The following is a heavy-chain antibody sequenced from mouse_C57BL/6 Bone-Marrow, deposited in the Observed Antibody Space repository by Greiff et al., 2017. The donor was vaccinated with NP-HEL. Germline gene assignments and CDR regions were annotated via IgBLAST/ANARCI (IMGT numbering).Heavy chain of an antibody. CDR3: ARYYYGSRGGYFDV. CDR1: GYTFTSYW. Sequence: VQLQQPGADLVKPGASVKLSCKASGYTFTSYWMHWVKQRPGRGLEWIGRIDPNSGGTTFNEKFKTKATLTVDKPSSTAYMQLSSLTSEDSAVYYCARYYYGSRGGYFDVWGTGTTVTVSS. V-gene: IGHV1-72*01. J-gene: IGHJ1*03. CDR2: IDPNSGGT. D-gene: IGHD1-1*01.